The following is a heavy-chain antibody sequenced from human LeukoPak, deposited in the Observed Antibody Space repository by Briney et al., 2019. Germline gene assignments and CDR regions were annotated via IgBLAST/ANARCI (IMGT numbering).Heavy chain of an antibody. CDR1: GFTVSSNY. J-gene: IGHJ4*02. V-gene: IGHV3-66*02. CDR3: ANSYSGSYQLDY. D-gene: IGHD1-26*01. CDR2: IYSGGST. Sequence: GGSLRLSCAASGFTVSSNYMSRVRQAPGKGLEWVSVIYSGGSTYYADSVKGRFTISRDNSKNTLYLQMNSLRAEDTAVYYCANSYSGSYQLDYWGQGTLVTVSS.